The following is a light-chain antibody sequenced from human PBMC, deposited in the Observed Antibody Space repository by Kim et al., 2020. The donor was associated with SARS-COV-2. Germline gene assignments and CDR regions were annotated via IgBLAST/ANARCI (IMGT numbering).Light chain of an antibody. CDR2: GKN. V-gene: IGLV3-19*01. Sequence: LGQTVRITCQGDSLRSYYASWFQQKPGQAPVLVIYGKNNRPSGIPDRFSGSSSGNTASLTITGAQAEDEADYYCNSRDSSGNHLVFGGGTQLTVL. J-gene: IGLJ3*02. CDR3: NSRDSSGNHLV. CDR1: SLRSYY.